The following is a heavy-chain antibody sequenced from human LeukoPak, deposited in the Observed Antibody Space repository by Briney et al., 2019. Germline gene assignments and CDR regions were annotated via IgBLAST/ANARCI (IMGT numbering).Heavy chain of an antibody. V-gene: IGHV3-48*03. D-gene: IGHD1/OR15-1a*01. Sequence: GGSLRLSCAASGFTFSSYEMNWVRQAPGKGLERVSYISSSGSTIYYADSVKGRFTISRDNARNSLYLQMNSLRAEDTAVYYCARLLGGATTYDYWGQGALVTVSS. CDR3: ARLLGGATTYDY. J-gene: IGHJ4*02. CDR2: ISSSGSTI. CDR1: GFTFSSYE.